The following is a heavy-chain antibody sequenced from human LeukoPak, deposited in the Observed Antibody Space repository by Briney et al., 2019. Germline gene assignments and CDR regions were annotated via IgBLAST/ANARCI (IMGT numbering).Heavy chain of an antibody. CDR2: ISNDNTYI. Sequence: VGSLRHLCAASGFTFSSYRMNGVRKAQGKGLVWLPSISNDNTYIYYSDSVKCRFTISRDNSKSSLYLQMNDLRAEDTAVYYCARNDYAQNRGYCVDYWGQGTRVTVSS. V-gene: IGHV3-21*01. CDR3: ARNDYAQNRGYCVDY. CDR1: GFTFSSYR. D-gene: IGHD4-17*01. J-gene: IGHJ4*02.